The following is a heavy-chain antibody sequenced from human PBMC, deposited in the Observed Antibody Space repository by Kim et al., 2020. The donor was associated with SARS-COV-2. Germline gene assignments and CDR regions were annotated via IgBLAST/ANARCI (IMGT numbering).Heavy chain of an antibody. D-gene: IGHD2-2*01. CDR3: ARVVWSSSTSCYASKIYSYYGMDV. Sequence: GGSLRLSCAASGFTFSSYWMSWVRQAPGKGLEWVANIKQDGSAKYYVDSVKGRFTISSDNAKNSLYLQMNSLRAEATAGYYCARVVWSSSTSCYASKIYSYYGMDVWGQGATVTVSS. CDR2: IKQDGSAK. J-gene: IGHJ6*02. V-gene: IGHV3-7*03. CDR1: GFTFSSYW.